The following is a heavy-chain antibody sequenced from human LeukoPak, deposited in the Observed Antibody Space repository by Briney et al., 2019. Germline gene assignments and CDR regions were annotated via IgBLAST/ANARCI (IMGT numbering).Heavy chain of an antibody. D-gene: IGHD1-26*01. CDR1: GFTFSSYA. Sequence: PGGSLRLSCAASGFTFSSYAMSWVRQAPGKGLEWVSAISGSGGSTYYADSVKGRFTISRDNAKNSLYLQMNSLRAEDTAVYYCASLLGDKTIFDFWGQGTLVTVSS. CDR3: ASLLGDKTIFDF. CDR2: ISGSGGST. J-gene: IGHJ4*02. V-gene: IGHV3-23*01.